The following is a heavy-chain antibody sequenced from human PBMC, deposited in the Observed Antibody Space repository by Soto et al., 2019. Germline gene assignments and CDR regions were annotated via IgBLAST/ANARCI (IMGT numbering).Heavy chain of an antibody. CDR2: IYYTGTT. Sequence: SETLSLTCTVSGGSISSSSYYWGWVRQPPRKGLEWIGSIYYTGTTDYNPSLKGRVTTSVDTSKNQFSLRLRSVTAADTAAYYCARPHSIYYYYAMGVWGPGTTVTVSS. V-gene: IGHV4-39*01. CDR1: GGSISSSSYY. J-gene: IGHJ6*02. CDR3: ARPHSIYYYYAMGV.